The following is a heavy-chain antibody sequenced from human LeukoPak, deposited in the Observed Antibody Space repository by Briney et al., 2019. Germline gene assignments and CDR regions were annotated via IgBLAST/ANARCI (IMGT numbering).Heavy chain of an antibody. Sequence: ASVKVSCKASGYTFTGYYIHWVRQAPGQGLEWMGWINPNSGGTKYAQKFQGRVTMTRDTSISTAYMELSRLGSDDAAVYFCAREGRGSGLVGLAVKYYLAFWGQEPLVPVSS. J-gene: IGHJ4*02. CDR2: INPNSGGT. V-gene: IGHV1-2*02. CDR3: AREGRGSGLVGLAVKYYLAF. CDR1: GYTFTGYY. D-gene: IGHD2-15*01.